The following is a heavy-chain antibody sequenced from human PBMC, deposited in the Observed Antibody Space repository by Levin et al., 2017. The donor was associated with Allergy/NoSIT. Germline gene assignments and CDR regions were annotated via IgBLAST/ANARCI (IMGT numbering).Heavy chain of an antibody. CDR1: GFTFEIYG. CDR3: ARGLFDF. CDR2: ISASGSPT. J-gene: IGHJ4*02. D-gene: IGHD5-12*01. Sequence: SCSVSGFTFEIYGMNWVRQAPGKRLEWVSHISASGSPTYYADPVRGRFTISRDNAKQSLYLQMTSLRVEDTAVYYCARGLFDFWGQGALVTV. V-gene: IGHV3-48*03.